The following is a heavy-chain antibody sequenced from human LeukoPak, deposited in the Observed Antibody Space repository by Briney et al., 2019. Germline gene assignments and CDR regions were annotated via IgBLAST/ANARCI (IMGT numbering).Heavy chain of an antibody. V-gene: IGHV1-2*06. CDR1: GYTFTGYY. Sequence: ASVKVSCKASGYTFTGYYMHWVRQAPGQGLEWMGRINPNSGGTNYAQKFQGRVTMTRDTSISTAYMELSRLRSDDTAVYYCASWITFGGVIVDDRFDPWGQGTLVTVSS. J-gene: IGHJ5*02. CDR2: INPNSGGT. D-gene: IGHD3-16*02. CDR3: ASWITFGGVIVDDRFDP.